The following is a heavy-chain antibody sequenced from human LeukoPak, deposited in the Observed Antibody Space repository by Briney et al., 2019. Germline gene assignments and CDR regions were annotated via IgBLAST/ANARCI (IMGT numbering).Heavy chain of an antibody. Sequence: GGSLRLSCAASGFTFSSYGMHWVRQAPGKGLEWVAVISYDGSNKYYADSVKGRFTISRDNSKSTLYLQMNSLRAEDTAVYYCAKGYEFIAAAANGVDYWGQGTLVTVSS. CDR2: ISYDGSNK. J-gene: IGHJ4*02. CDR1: GFTFSSYG. V-gene: IGHV3-30*18. CDR3: AKGYEFIAAAANGVDY. D-gene: IGHD6-13*01.